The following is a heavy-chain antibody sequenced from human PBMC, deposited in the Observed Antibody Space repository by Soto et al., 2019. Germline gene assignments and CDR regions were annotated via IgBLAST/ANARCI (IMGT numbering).Heavy chain of an antibody. D-gene: IGHD1-26*01. CDR3: ARFSGSYTRGLDY. CDR1: GFTFSDHY. V-gene: IGHV3-72*01. CDR2: SRNKANSYST. J-gene: IGHJ4*02. Sequence: EVQLVESGGGLVQPGGSLRLSCAASGFTFSDHYMDWVRQAPGKGLEWVGRSRNKANSYSTEYAASVKGRFTMSRDESKNSLYLQINSLKTEDTAVYYCARFSGSYTRGLDYWGQGTLVTVSS.